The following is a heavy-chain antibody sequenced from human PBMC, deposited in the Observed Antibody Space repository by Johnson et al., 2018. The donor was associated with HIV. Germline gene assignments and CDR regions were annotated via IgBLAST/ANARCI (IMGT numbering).Heavy chain of an antibody. Sequence: QVQLVESGGGVVQPGRSLRLSCAASGFTFSSYAMHWVRQAPGKGLEWVAVISYDGSKKYYADSVKGRFTISRDNSKNTLYLQMNSLRAEDTAVYYCARGGVIHDAFDIWGQGTMVTLSS. J-gene: IGHJ3*02. D-gene: IGHD3-3*01. V-gene: IGHV3-30*04. CDR2: ISYDGSKK. CDR1: GFTFSSYA. CDR3: ARGGVIHDAFDI.